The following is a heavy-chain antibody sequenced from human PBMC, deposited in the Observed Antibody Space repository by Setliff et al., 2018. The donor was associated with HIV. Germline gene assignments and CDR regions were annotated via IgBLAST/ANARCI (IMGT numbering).Heavy chain of an antibody. J-gene: IGHJ6*03. Sequence: GGSLRLSCAASGFTFSDYYMSWIRQAPGKGLEWVSFISTSGSPIYYADSVKGRFTVSRDNAKNSLYLQMHSLRAEDTAIYYCAKMTPSYYFYMDAWGNGTTVTVSS. V-gene: IGHV3-11*04. D-gene: IGHD2-15*01. CDR2: ISTSGSPI. CDR1: GFTFSDYY. CDR3: AKMTPSYYFYMDA.